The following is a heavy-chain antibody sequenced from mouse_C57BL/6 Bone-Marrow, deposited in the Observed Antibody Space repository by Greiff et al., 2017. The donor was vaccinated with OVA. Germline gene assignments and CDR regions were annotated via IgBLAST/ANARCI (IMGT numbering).Heavy chain of an antibody. CDR1: GFTFSSYA. CDR3: ARDFGP. Sequence: EVQRVESGGGLVKPGGSLQLSCAASGFTFSSYAMSWVRQTPEKRLEWVATISDGGSYTYYPDNVKGRFTISRDNAKNNLYLQMSHLKSEDTAMYYCARDFGPWGQGTSVTVSS. J-gene: IGHJ4*01. V-gene: IGHV5-4*01. CDR2: ISDGGSYT.